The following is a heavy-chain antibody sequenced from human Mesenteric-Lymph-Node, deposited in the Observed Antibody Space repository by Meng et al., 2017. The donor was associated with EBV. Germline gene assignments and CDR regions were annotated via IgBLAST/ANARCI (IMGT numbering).Heavy chain of an antibody. CDR1: GGSITDRNS. D-gene: IGHD2-2*01. V-gene: IGHV4-4*02. J-gene: IGHJ5*02. CDR3: ARVRCSSTSCLGWFDP. CDR2: IYYNGGT. Sequence: QLQLKESGPGLVKPSGTLSLTCAVPGGSITDRNSWSWVRQPPGKGLEWIGEIYYNGGTNYNPSLRSRVTISLDKSENQISLDLSSVTAADTAVYYCARVRCSSTSCLGWFDPWGQGTLVTVSS.